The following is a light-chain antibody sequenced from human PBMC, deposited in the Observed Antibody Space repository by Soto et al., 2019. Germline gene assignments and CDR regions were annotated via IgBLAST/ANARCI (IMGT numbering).Light chain of an antibody. V-gene: IGKV1-5*03. CDR1: QNINNW. Sequence: DIQMTQSPSTLSASVGDRVTINCRASQNINNWLAWYQQKPGKAPKLLIYEASNLEGGVPSRFSGSGSGTVFTLTISSLHPDDFATYFCQQYSGPWTFGQGTKVDIK. CDR2: EAS. CDR3: QQYSGPWT. J-gene: IGKJ1*01.